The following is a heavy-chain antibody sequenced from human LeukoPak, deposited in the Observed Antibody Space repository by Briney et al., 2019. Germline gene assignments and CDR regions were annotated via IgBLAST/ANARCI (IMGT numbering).Heavy chain of an antibody. Sequence: GASVKVSCKASGDTFTSYIISWVRQAPGQGLEWMGGIIPIFGTTHYAQKFQGRVTITTDESTNTAYMELSSLRSDDTAVYYCARGPELERFDSSGQGAPVSVSS. CDR1: GDTFTSYI. CDR3: ARGPELERFDS. CDR2: IIPIFGTT. V-gene: IGHV1-69*05. D-gene: IGHD1-1*01. J-gene: IGHJ4*02.